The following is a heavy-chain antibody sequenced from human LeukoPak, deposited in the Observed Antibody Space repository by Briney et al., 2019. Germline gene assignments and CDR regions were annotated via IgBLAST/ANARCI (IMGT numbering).Heavy chain of an antibody. CDR2: INHSGST. CDR3: ARDRSSRGYCSGGSCDPYDY. D-gene: IGHD2-15*01. J-gene: IGHJ4*02. Sequence: PSETLSLTCAVYGGSFSGYYWSWIRQPPGKGLEWIGEINHSGSTNYNPSLKSRVTISVDTSKNQSSLKLSSVTAADTAVYYCARDRSSRGYCSGGSCDPYDYWGQGTLVTVSS. CDR1: GGSFSGYY. V-gene: IGHV4-34*01.